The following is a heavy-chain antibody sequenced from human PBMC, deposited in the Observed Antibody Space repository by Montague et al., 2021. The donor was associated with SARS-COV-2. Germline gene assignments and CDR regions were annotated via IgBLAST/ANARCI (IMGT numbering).Heavy chain of an antibody. CDR3: ARHARGEGYTSWFDS. V-gene: IGHV4-61*01. Sequence: SDTLSLTCTVSGDSVSRGSSYWSWIRQPPGKGLEWIGYIYYTGSRKYNSSLKSRPTISVDTSKNQFSLKLSSVTAADTAVYYCARHARGEGYTSWFDSWGQGTLVTVSS. CDR2: IYYTGSR. D-gene: IGHD5-24*01. CDR1: GDSVSRGSSY. J-gene: IGHJ5*01.